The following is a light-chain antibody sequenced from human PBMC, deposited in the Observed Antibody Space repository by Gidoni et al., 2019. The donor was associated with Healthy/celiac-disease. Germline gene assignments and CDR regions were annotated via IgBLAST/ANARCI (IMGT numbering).Light chain of an antibody. J-gene: IGKJ1*01. CDR1: QSISSG. Sequence: DIQMTQSPSTLSASVGDRVTITCRASQSISSGLAWYQQKPGKAPKLLIYKASSLEIGVPSRFSGSGSGTEFTLTISSLQPDDFATYYCQQYNSYSWTFXQXTKVEIK. CDR2: KAS. V-gene: IGKV1-5*03. CDR3: QQYNSYSWT.